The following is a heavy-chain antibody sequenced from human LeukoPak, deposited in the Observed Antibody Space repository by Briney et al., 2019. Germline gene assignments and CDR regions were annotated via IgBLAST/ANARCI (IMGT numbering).Heavy chain of an antibody. D-gene: IGHD3-16*01. CDR3: SRLAGVRGGSQ. V-gene: IGHV3-74*01. CDR1: GFRLSNHW. CDR2: INTDGGV. Sequence: GGSLTLACAASGFRLSNHWMHWVRQAPGKGLVWVSSINTDGGVDYADSVKGRFTISRDNAKNTMWLQMKSLRADDTAIYFCSRLAGVRGGSQWGQGTLVTVSS. J-gene: IGHJ4*02.